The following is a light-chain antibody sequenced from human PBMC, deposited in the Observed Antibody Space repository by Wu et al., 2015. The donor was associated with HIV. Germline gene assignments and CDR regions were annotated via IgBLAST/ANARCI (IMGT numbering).Light chain of an antibody. CDR1: ESIIRW. Sequence: QMTQSPSTLSASVGDRVTITCRASESIIRWLAWYQQKPGKAPKLLIYKASNLESGVPSRFSGGGSGTEFTLTISSLQPEDFGTYYCQQYSSYPLTFGGGTKVE. CDR2: KAS. CDR3: QQYSSYPLT. J-gene: IGKJ4*01. V-gene: IGKV1-5*03.